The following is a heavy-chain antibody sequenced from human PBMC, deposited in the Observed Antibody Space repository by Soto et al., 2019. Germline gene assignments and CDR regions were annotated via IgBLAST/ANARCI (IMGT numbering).Heavy chain of an antibody. CDR1: GFTFSSYE. CDR2: ISSSGITI. D-gene: IGHD4-17*01. V-gene: IGHV3-48*03. Sequence: PGGSLRLSCAASGFTFSSYEMNWVRQAPGKGLEWVSYISSSGITIHYADSVKGRFTISRDNAKNSLYLQMNSLRAEDTAVYYCASTTTVTPYYFEYWRHGTLVTVSS. J-gene: IGHJ4*01. CDR3: ASTTTVTPYYFEY.